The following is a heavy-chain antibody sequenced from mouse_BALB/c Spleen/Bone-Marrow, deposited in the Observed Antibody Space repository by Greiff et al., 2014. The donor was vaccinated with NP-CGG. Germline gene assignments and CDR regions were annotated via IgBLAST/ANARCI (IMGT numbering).Heavy chain of an antibody. J-gene: IGHJ4*01. V-gene: IGHV5-6-5*01. Sequence: EVQLVESGGGLVKPGESLKFSCAASGITVSSYTMSWVRQTPEKRLEWVASITGGGTTYYPDSVKGRFTISRDNARNILYLQVSSLRSEDTAIYYCARHSGYVDAMDYWGQGTSVTVSS. D-gene: IGHD1-2*01. CDR2: ITGGGTT. CDR3: ARHSGYVDAMDY. CDR1: GITVSSYT.